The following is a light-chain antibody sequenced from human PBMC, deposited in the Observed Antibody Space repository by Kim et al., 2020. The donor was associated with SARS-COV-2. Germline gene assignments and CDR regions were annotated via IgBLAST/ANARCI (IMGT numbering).Light chain of an antibody. V-gene: IGLV3-9*01. CDR3: QVWDSSAYV. CDR2: RDI. Sequence: SYELTQPLSVSVALGQTARITCGGNNIGSKNVHWYQQMPGQAPVLVIYRDINRPSGIPERFSGSNSGNTATLTISRAQAGDEADYYCQVWDSSAYVFGTGTKVTVL. J-gene: IGLJ1*01. CDR1: NIGSKN.